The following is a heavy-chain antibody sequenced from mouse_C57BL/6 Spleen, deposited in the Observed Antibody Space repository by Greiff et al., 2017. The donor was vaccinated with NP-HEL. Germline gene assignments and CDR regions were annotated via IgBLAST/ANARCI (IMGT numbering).Heavy chain of an antibody. CDR3: ARKYFDY. Sequence: EVQLVESGGGLVKPGGSLKLSCAASGFTFSSYAMSWVRQTPEKRLEWVATISDGGSYTYYPDNVKGRFTISRDNAKNNLYLQMSHLKSEDTAMYYCARKYFDYWGQGTTLTVSS. CDR2: ISDGGSYT. J-gene: IGHJ2*01. CDR1: GFTFSSYA. V-gene: IGHV5-4*01.